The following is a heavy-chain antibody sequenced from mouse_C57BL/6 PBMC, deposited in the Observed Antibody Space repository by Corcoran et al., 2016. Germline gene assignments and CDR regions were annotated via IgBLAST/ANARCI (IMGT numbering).Heavy chain of an antibody. Sequence: EVQLQQSGPELVKPGASVKISCKASGYTFTDYYMNWVKQSHGKSLEWIGDINPNNGGTSYNQKFKGKATLTVDKSSSTAYMELRSLTSEDSAVYYCARNMGGWGQGTTLTVSS. V-gene: IGHV1-26*01. D-gene: IGHD4-1*01. J-gene: IGHJ2*01. CDR3: ARNMGG. CDR1: GYTFTDYY. CDR2: INPNNGGT.